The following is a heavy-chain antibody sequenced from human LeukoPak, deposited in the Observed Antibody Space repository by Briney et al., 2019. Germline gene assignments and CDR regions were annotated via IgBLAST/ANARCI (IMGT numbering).Heavy chain of an antibody. CDR2: IYYSGST. CDR3: ASSYGSGRSSIPSNYYYYYGMDV. J-gene: IGHJ6*02. Sequence: SETLSLTCTVSGGSISSYYWSWIRQPPGKGLEWIGYIYYSGSTNYNPSLKSRVTTSVDTSKNQFSLKLSSVTAADTAVYYCASSYGSGRSSIPSNYYYYYGMDVWGQGTTVTVSS. D-gene: IGHD3-10*01. V-gene: IGHV4-59*01. CDR1: GGSISSYY.